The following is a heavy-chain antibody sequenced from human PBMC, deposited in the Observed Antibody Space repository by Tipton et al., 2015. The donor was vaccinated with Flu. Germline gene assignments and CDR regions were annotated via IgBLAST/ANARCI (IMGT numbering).Heavy chain of an antibody. CDR2: IYTSGST. V-gene: IGHV4-4*07. D-gene: IGHD2-2*01. CDR1: GGSISSYY. J-gene: IGHJ6*02. Sequence: TLSLTCTVSGGSISSYYWSWIRQPAGKGLEWIGRIYTSGSTNYNPSLKSRVTMSVDTSKNQFSLKLSSVTAADTAVYYCARDNIVVVPAAILYYYYYGMDVWGQGTTVTVSS. CDR3: ARDNIVVVPAAILYYYYYGMDV.